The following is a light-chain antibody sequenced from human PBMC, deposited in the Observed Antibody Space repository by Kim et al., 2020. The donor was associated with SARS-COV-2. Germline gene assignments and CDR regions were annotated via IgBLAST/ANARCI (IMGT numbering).Light chain of an antibody. V-gene: IGLV3-9*01. CDR1: NIGSTN. J-gene: IGLJ2*01. CDR2: RDS. CDR3: KVWDSSTVV. Sequence: VAVEQTARITCGGNNIGSTNVRWYQQKAGQAPVLVIYRDSSRPSGIPERFSGSNSGNTATLTISRAQAGDEADYYCKVWDSSTVVFGGGTQLTVL.